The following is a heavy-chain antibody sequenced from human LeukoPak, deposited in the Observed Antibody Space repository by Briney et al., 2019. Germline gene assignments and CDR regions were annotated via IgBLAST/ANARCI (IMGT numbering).Heavy chain of an antibody. D-gene: IGHD3-3*01. CDR3: ARLLDAAYRSTYWPYGMDA. J-gene: IGHJ6*02. Sequence: ASVKVSCKASGYTFISNYIHWVRQAPGQGLEWVGIINPNNGATTYAQRLQGRMAMTRDTSTSTVYMELSSLRSDDTAVYYCARLLDAAYRSTYWPYGMDAWGQGTTVIVSS. V-gene: IGHV1-46*03. CDR2: INPNNGAT. CDR1: GYTFISNY.